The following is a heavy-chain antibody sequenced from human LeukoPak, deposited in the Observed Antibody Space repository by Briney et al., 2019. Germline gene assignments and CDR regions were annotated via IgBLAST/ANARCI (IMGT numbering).Heavy chain of an antibody. J-gene: IGHJ4*02. CDR2: ISSSGGST. V-gene: IGHV3-23*01. D-gene: IGHD1-1*01. CDR3: AKAYTSYFDS. Sequence: PGGSLRLSCAASGFTFSSYAMSWVRQAPGKGLEWVSGISSSGGSTYYSDSVKGRFTISRDNSKNTLHLQMNNLRAEDTAVYYCAKAYTSYFDSWGQGTLVTVSS. CDR1: GFTFSSYA.